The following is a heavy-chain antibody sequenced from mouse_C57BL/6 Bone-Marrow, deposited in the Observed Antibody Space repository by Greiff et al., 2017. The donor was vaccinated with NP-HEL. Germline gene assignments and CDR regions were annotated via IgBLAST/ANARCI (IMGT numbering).Heavy chain of an antibody. J-gene: IGHJ4*01. V-gene: IGHV1-50*01. CDR2: IDPSDSYT. CDR1: GYTFTSYW. Sequence: VQLQQPGAELVKPGASVKLSCKASGYTFTSYWMQWVKQRPGQGLEWIGEIDPSDSYTNYHQKFKGKATLTVDTSSSTAYMQLSSLTSEDSAVYYCVWGMYYYGSIAMDYWGQGTSVTGSS. D-gene: IGHD1-1*01. CDR3: VWGMYYYGSIAMDY.